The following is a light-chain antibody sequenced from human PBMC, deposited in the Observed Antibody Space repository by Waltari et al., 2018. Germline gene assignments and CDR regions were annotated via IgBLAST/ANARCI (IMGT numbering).Light chain of an antibody. CDR3: QQRNSYPWT. Sequence: DIQLTQSPSSLSASVGDRVTITCRASQGISSYLAWYQQKPGKAPKLLIYKASSLQSGVPSRFSGRGSGKEFTLTISSLQPEDFAVYYCQQRNSYPWTFGQGTKVEIK. V-gene: IGKV1-9*01. CDR1: QGISSY. J-gene: IGKJ1*01. CDR2: KAS.